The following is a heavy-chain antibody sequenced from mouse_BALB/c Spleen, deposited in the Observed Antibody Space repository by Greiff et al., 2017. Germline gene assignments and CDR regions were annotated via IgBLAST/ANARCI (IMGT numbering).Heavy chain of an antibody. CDR3: ARGGVVANFDY. CDR1: GFTFSSYA. CDR2: ISSGGST. J-gene: IGHJ2*01. V-gene: IGHV5-6-5*01. D-gene: IGHD1-1*01. Sequence: EVKVVESGGGLVKPGGSLKLSCAASGFTFSSYAMSWVRQTPEKRLEWVASISSGGSTYYPDSVKGRFTISRDNARNILYLQMSSLRSEDTAMYYCARGGVVANFDYWGQGTTLTVSS.